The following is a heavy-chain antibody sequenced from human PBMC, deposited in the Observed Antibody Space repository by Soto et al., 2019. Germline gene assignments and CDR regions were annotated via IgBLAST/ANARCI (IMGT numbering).Heavy chain of an antibody. CDR2: IIPILGIA. D-gene: IGHD3-16*01. J-gene: IGHJ3*02. Sequence: SVKVCCTASGGTFSSYAISWVRQAPGQGLEWMGRIIPILGIANYAQKFQGRVTITADKSTSTAYMELSSLRSEDTAVYYCASVGVSTGRAFDIWGQGTMVTVSS. V-gene: IGHV1-69*04. CDR1: GGTFSSYA. CDR3: ASVGVSTGRAFDI.